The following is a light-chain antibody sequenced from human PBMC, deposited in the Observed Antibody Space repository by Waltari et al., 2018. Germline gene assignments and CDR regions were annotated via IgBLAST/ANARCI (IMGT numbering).Light chain of an antibody. CDR3: SSYTTTSTLLVV. V-gene: IGLV2-14*03. CDR2: DVN. Sequence: QSALTQPASVSGSPGQSITISCTGTSSDIGRYNYVSWYQHHPDKAPKLMIFDVNNRPSGVSDRFSGSESGNTASLTISGLQAEDEADYYCSSYTTTSTLLVVFGGGTKLTVL. J-gene: IGLJ2*01. CDR1: SSDIGRYNY.